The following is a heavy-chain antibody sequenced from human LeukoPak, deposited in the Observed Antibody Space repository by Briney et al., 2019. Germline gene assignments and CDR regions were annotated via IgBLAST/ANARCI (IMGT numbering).Heavy chain of an antibody. CDR1: GGSISSSSYY. CDR2: IYYSGST. V-gene: IGHV4-39*01. D-gene: IGHD3-10*01. CDR3: ARQRITMVRGVNNWFDP. Sequence: SETLSLTCTVSGGSISSSSYYWGWIRQPPGKWLEWIGSIYYSGSTYYNPSLKSRVTISVDTSKNQFSLKLSSVTAADTAVYYCARQRITMVRGVNNWFDPWGQGTLVTVSP. J-gene: IGHJ5*02.